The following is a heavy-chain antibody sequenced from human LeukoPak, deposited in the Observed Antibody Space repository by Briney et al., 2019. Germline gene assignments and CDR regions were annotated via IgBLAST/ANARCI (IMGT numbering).Heavy chain of an antibody. CDR1: GFTFSSYA. CDR2: ISGSGGST. V-gene: IGHV3-23*01. Sequence: GGSLRLSCAASGFTFSSYAMSWVRQAPGKGLEWVSAISGSGGSTYYADSVKGGFTISRDNSKNTLYLQLNSLRAAGTAVYYCARGGGSYFMAVTWGQGTLVTVSS. J-gene: IGHJ5*02. CDR3: ARGGGSYFMAVT. D-gene: IGHD1-26*01.